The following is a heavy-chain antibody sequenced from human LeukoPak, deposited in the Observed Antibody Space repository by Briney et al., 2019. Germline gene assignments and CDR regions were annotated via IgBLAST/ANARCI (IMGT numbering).Heavy chain of an antibody. CDR1: GFTFSNYA. Sequence: GGSLRLSRAASGFTFSNYAMNWVRQAPGKGLEWVSTISGGGGSTYYADSVKGRFTISRDNSKNTLSLQLNSLRAEDTAIYYCAKDFYHEAGPDFWGQGTLVTVSS. D-gene: IGHD2/OR15-2a*01. V-gene: IGHV3-23*01. J-gene: IGHJ4*02. CDR2: ISGGGGST. CDR3: AKDFYHEAGPDF.